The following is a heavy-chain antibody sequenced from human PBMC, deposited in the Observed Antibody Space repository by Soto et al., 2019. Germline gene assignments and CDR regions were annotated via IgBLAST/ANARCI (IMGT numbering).Heavy chain of an antibody. D-gene: IGHD2-8*01. CDR2: FYPGDSTS. J-gene: IGHJ5*02. CDR3: ARIILYYWNSDRRWLHALRAQGTSDP. CDR1: GYSLISYW. V-gene: IGHV5-51*01. Sequence: GESLKISCKTSGYSLISYWVAWVRQKPGKGLEWMGTFYPGDSTSTYSPSFQGQVTISVDKSISTAYLHLSSLKASDTAMYYCARIILYYWNSDRRWLHALRAQGTSDP.